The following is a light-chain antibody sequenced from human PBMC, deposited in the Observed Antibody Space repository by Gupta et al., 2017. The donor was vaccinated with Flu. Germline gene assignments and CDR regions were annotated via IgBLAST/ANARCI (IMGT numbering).Light chain of an antibody. CDR2: DVS. V-gene: IGLV3-21*02. Sequence: SYVLTQPPSVSVAPGQTARIPCGGNNIGSKSVHWYQQKPGKAPVLVVYDVSDRPSGITDRGSCSSAGNTATRHIISVEAGEEADDYCNVWDTGRRLGVFGGGTKLTVL. CDR1: NIGSKS. CDR3: NVWDTGRRLGV. J-gene: IGLJ3*02.